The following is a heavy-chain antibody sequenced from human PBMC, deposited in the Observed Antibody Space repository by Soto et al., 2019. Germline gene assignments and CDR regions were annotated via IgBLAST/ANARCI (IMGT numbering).Heavy chain of an antibody. CDR2: IWYDGSNK. Sequence: QVQLVESGGGVVQPGRSLRLSCAASGFTFSSYGMHWVRQAPGKGLEWVAVIWYDGSNKYYADSVKGRFTISRDNSKNTLYLQMNSLRAEDTAVYYCERDGYFSGGSCYSVPVFDYWGQGTLVTVSS. V-gene: IGHV3-33*01. CDR1: GFTFSSYG. CDR3: ERDGYFSGGSCYSVPVFDY. J-gene: IGHJ4*02. D-gene: IGHD2-15*01.